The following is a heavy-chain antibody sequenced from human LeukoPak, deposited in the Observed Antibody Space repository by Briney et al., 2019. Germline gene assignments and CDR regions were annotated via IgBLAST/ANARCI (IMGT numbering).Heavy chain of an antibody. V-gene: IGHV3-48*01. CDR3: AREDRWMGGFDY. D-gene: IGHD2-15*01. Sequence: PGGSLRLSCAASGFTFSSFAMNWARQGPGKGREWVAYIRSTSSHLYYADSVRGRFTISRDNSKNTLYLQMNSLRAEDSAVYYCAREDRWMGGFDYWGQGTLVTVSS. J-gene: IGHJ4*02. CDR2: IRSTSSHL. CDR1: GFTFSSFA.